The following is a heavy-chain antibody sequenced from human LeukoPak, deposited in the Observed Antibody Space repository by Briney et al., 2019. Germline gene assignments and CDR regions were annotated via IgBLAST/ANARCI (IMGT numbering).Heavy chain of an antibody. V-gene: IGHV3-23*01. Sequence: PGGSLRDTCTASGFTYRSYDMTWVRQAPGKGLDWVSSISGGGGSTCYADSVQGRFTISRDNSRNTLYLEMNSLRAEDTALYYCAKDRDSSGWLRELDCWGLRTLVTVSS. CDR3: AKDRDSSGWLRELDC. CDR1: GFTYRSYD. J-gene: IGHJ4*02. D-gene: IGHD6-19*01. CDR2: ISGGGGST.